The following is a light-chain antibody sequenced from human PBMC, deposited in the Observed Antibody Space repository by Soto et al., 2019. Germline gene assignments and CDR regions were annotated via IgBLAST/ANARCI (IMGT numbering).Light chain of an antibody. Sequence: QSALTQPASVSGSPGQSFTISCSGTSSDVGGYNYVSWYQQHPGKAPKLMIYEVSNRPSGVSNRFSGSKSGNTASLTSSGLQAEYEADYYFSADTSSSTVFGAGTKLTVL. CDR1: SSDVGGYNY. CDR2: EVS. J-gene: IGLJ3*02. CDR3: SADTSSSTV. V-gene: IGLV2-14*01.